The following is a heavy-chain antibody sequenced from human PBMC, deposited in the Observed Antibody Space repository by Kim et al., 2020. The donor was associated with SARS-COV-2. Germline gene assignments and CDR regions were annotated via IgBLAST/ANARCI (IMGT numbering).Heavy chain of an antibody. J-gene: IGHJ4*02. CDR3: TTRLRYFDWLLRTPTYFDY. Sequence: GGSLRLSCAASGFTFSNAWMSWVRQAPGKGLEWVGRIKSKTDGGTTDYAAPVKGRFTISRDDSKNTLYLQMNSLKTEDTAVYYCTTRLRYFDWLLRTPTYFDYWGQGTLVTVSS. CDR2: IKSKTDGGTT. CDR1: GFTFSNAW. V-gene: IGHV3-15*01. D-gene: IGHD3-9*01.